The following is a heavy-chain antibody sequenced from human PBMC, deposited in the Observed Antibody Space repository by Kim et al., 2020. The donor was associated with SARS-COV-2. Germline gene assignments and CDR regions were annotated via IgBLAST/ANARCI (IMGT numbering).Heavy chain of an antibody. Sequence: GGSLRLSCAASGFTFDDYAMHWVRQAPGKGLEWVSGISWNSGSIGYADSVKGRFTISRDNAKNSLYLQMNSLRAEDTALYYCAKDIGGGRAAAGFDYWGQGTLVTVSS. J-gene: IGHJ4*02. D-gene: IGHD6-13*01. V-gene: IGHV3-9*01. CDR1: GFTFDDYA. CDR2: ISWNSGSI. CDR3: AKDIGGGRAAAGFDY.